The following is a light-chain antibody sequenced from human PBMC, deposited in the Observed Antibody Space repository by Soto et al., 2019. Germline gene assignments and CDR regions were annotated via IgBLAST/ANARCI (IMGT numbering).Light chain of an antibody. CDR3: QQRSNWPPWT. V-gene: IGKV3-11*01. Sequence: EIVLTQSPATLSLSPGERATLSCRASQSVSSYLAWYQQKPGQAPRLLIYDASNRATGIPARFSGSGSGTDFPLTISSLEPEDFAVYYWQQRSNWPPWTVGQGTKVEIK. CDR1: QSVSSY. CDR2: DAS. J-gene: IGKJ1*01.